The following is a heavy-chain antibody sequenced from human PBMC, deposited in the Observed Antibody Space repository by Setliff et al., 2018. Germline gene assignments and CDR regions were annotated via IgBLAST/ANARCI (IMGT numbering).Heavy chain of an antibody. CDR2: INNYGSST. Sequence: PGGSLRLSCAASGFTFSSYWMHWVRQAPGKGLVWVSRINNYGSSTSYADSVKGRFTISRDNAKNSLYLQMGSLRAEDMAVYYCATWDGKYSRYWGQGTLVT. V-gene: IGHV3-74*01. CDR1: GFTFSSYW. CDR3: ATWDGKYSRY. J-gene: IGHJ4*02. D-gene: IGHD3-9*01.